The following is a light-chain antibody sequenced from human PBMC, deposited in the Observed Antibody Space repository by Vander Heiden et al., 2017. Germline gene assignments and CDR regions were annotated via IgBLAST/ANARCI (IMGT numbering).Light chain of an antibody. V-gene: IGLV1-44*01. CDR2: SSD. J-gene: IGLJ2*01. CDR3: AAWDDSLNGVV. Sequence: QSVLTQPPSTSGTPGQRVTIPCSGSRANIGSNTLNWYQQPPGTAPKLLIYSSDQRPSGVPDRFSGSKSGTSAALAISGLQSEDEAHYYCAAWDDSLNGVVFGGGTKLTVL. CDR1: RANIGSNT.